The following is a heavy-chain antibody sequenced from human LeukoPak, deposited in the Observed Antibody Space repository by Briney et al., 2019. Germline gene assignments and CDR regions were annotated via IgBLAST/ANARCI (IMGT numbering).Heavy chain of an antibody. CDR1: GFNFSSYW. V-gene: IGHV3-74*01. D-gene: IGHD2-15*01. J-gene: IGHJ3*02. Sequence: GGSLRLSCAASGFNFSSYWMHWVRQAPGKGLVWVSRINSDGSSTSYADSVKGRFTISRDNAKNTLYLQMNSLRAEDTAVYYCARGYCRGGSCYSGDAFDIWGQGTMVTVSS. CDR3: ARGYCRGGSCYSGDAFDI. CDR2: INSDGSST.